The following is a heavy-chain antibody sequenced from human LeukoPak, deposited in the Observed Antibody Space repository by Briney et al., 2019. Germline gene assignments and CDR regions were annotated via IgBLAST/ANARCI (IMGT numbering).Heavy chain of an antibody. Sequence: ASVKVSCKASGYTFTSYDINWVRQATGQGLEWRGWMNPNSGNTGYAQKFQGRVTITRNTSISTAYMELSSLRSEDTAVYYCARGDDDYGDYEFDYWGQGTLVTVSS. J-gene: IGHJ4*02. CDR3: ARGDDDYGDYEFDY. D-gene: IGHD4-17*01. V-gene: IGHV1-8*03. CDR1: GYTFTSYD. CDR2: MNPNSGNT.